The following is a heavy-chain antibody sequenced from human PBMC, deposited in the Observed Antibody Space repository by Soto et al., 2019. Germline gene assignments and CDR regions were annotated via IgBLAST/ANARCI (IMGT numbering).Heavy chain of an antibody. CDR2: ISYDGSNK. D-gene: IGHD6-19*01. CDR3: ARSSAVADVGDY. CDR1: GFTFSSYG. Sequence: QVQLVESGGGVVQPGRSLRLSCAASGFTFSSYGRHWVRQAPGKGLEWVAVISYDGSNKYYADSVKGRFTISRDNSKNTLYLQMNSLRAEDTAVYYCARSSAVADVGDYWGQGTLVTVSS. V-gene: IGHV3-30*03. J-gene: IGHJ4*02.